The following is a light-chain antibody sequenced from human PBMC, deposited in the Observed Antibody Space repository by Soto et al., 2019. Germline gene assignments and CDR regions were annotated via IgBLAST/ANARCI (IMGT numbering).Light chain of an antibody. CDR1: SSNIGAGYD. V-gene: IGLV1-40*01. Sequence: QSVLTQPASVSGAPGQTGTISCTGTSSNIGAGYDVYWYQHLPGTAPKVLIYANNYRPSGVPDRFSGSKSGTSASLAITGLQAEAEADYYCQSYDSSLREVFGTGTKLTVL. CDR2: ANN. CDR3: QSYDSSLREV. J-gene: IGLJ1*01.